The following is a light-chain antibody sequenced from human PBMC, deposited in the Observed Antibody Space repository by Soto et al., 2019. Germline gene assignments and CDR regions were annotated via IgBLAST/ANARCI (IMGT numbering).Light chain of an antibody. CDR1: KLGDRY. V-gene: IGLV3-1*01. CDR2: QDS. CDR3: QAWDTSSDVV. J-gene: IGLJ2*01. Sequence: SYELTQPPSVSVSPGQTATITCSADKLGDRYTSWYQQKPGQSPVLVIHQDSKRPSGIPERFSGSNSGNTAPLTISRTLAMDEADYYCQAWDTSSDVVFGGGTKLTVL.